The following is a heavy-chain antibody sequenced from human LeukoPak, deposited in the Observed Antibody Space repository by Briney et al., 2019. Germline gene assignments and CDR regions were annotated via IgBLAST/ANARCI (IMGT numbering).Heavy chain of an antibody. V-gene: IGHV3-64*01. CDR1: GFTFSSYA. J-gene: IGHJ4*02. CDR3: AREDSSGWYDY. Sequence: GGSLRLSCAASGFTFSSYAMHWVRQAPGKGLEYVSAISSNGGSTYYANSVKGRFTISRDNSKNTLYLQMGSLRAEDMAVYYCAREDSSGWYDYWGQGTLVTVSS. D-gene: IGHD6-19*01. CDR2: ISSNGGST.